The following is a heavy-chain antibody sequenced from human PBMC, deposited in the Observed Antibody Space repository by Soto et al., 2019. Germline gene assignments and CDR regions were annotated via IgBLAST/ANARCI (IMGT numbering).Heavy chain of an antibody. V-gene: IGHV4-30-4*01. Sequence: QVQLQESGPGLVKPSQTLSLTCTVSGGSISSGDYYWSWIRQPPGKGLEWIGYIYYSGSTYYNPSLKSRVTISVDTSKNQFSLKLSSVTAADTAVYYCARIPADYYDSSGSFDYWGQGTLVTVSS. CDR3: ARIPADYYDSSGSFDY. D-gene: IGHD3-22*01. J-gene: IGHJ4*02. CDR1: GGSISSGDYY. CDR2: IYYSGST.